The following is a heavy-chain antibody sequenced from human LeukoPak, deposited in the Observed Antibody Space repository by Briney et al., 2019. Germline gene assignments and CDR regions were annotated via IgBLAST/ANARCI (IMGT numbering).Heavy chain of an antibody. V-gene: IGHV3-53*01. CDR3: ARRLYSSSWSSFDY. CDR2: IYSGGST. CDR1: GFTVRSNY. J-gene: IGHJ4*02. D-gene: IGHD6-13*01. Sequence: GGSLRLSCAASGFTVRSNYMSWVRQAPGKGLEWVSVIYSGGSTYYADSVKGRFTISRDNSKNTLYLQMNSLRAEDTAVYYCARRLYSSSWSSFDYWGQGTLVTVSS.